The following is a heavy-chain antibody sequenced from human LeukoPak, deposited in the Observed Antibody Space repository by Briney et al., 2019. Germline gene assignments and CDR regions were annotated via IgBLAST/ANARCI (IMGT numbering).Heavy chain of an antibody. V-gene: IGHV3-30*04. CDR3: ARKGYGNPYYFDY. CDR1: GFTLSSYA. D-gene: IGHD6-13*01. J-gene: IGHJ4*02. CDR2: ISYDGSNK. Sequence: GGSLRLSCVASGFTLSSYAMHWVRQAPGKGLEWVAVISYDGSNKYYADSVKGRFTISRDNSKNAQYLQMNSLRAEDTAVYYCARKGYGNPYYFDYWGQGTLVTVSS.